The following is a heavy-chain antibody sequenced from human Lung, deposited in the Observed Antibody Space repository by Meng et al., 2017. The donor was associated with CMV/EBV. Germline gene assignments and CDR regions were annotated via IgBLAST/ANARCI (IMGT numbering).Heavy chain of an antibody. CDR3: ARGQGTGWFDP. CDR1: GNTFTSYD. Sequence: ASVXVSCKASGNTFTSYDINWVRQATGQGLEWMGWMNPNSGNTGYAQKFQGRVTITRNTSISTAYRELSSLRSEDTAVYYCARGQGTGWFDPWGQGTLVTVSS. J-gene: IGHJ5*02. CDR2: MNPNSGNT. V-gene: IGHV1-8*03. D-gene: IGHD3-10*01.